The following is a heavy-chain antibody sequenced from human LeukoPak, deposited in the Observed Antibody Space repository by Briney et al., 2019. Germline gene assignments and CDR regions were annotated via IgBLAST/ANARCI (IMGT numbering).Heavy chain of an antibody. J-gene: IGHJ4*02. Sequence: ASVKVSCKASGYTFTSYGISWVRQAPGQGLEWMGWISTYNGNTNYAQKLQGRVTMTTDTSTSTAYMELSSLRSEDTAVYYCARNGPFTTWPIYARFDYWGQGTLVTVSS. D-gene: IGHD2-8*01. CDR1: GYTFTSYG. CDR2: ISTYNGNT. CDR3: ARNGPFTTWPIYARFDY. V-gene: IGHV1-18*01.